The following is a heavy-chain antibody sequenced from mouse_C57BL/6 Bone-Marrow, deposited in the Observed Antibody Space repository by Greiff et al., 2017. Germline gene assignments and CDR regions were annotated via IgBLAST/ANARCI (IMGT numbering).Heavy chain of an antibody. Sequence: EVQLVESEGGLVQPGSSMKLSCTASGFTFSDYYMAWVRQVPEKGLEWVANINYDGSSTYYLDSLKSRFIISRDNAKNILYLQMSSLKSEDTATYYCAREYGSGYWYFDVWGTGTTVTVSS. CDR1: GFTFSDYY. CDR3: AREYGSGYWYFDV. CDR2: INYDGSST. V-gene: IGHV5-16*01. J-gene: IGHJ1*03. D-gene: IGHD1-1*01.